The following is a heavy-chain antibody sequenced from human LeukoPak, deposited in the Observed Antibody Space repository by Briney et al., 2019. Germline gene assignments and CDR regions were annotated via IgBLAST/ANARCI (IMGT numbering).Heavy chain of an antibody. J-gene: IGHJ4*02. CDR2: INSDGSST. D-gene: IGHD3-10*01. CDR3: ARGGGLGY. V-gene: IGHV3-74*01. CDR1: RFTFSDYT. Sequence: PGGSLRLPCAASRFTFSDYTMNWVRQAPGKGLVWVSRINSDGSSTSYADSVKGRFTISRDNAKNTLYLQMNSLRAEDTAVYYCARGGGLGYWGQGTLVTVSS.